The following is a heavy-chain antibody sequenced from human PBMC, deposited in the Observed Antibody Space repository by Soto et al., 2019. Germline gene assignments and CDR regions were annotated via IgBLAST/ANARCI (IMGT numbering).Heavy chain of an antibody. J-gene: IGHJ4*02. CDR3: ARQGGNKFDY. CDR2: VHYSGNT. D-gene: IGHD3-16*01. V-gene: IGHV4-39*01. CDR1: GDSVISDHYY. Sequence: QLQLQESGPGLVKPSETLSLSCTVSGDSVISDHYYWAWVRQPPGKGLEWIGNVHYSGNTYQNPSLKSRVKIFVDTSSNQVSLKLTSVTAADTSVYYCARQGGNKFDYWGQGTLVTVSS.